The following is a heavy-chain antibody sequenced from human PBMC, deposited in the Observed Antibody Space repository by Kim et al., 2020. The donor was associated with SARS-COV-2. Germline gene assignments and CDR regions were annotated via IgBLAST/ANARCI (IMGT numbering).Heavy chain of an antibody. J-gene: IGHJ4*02. V-gene: IGHV3-21*01. CDR2: ISSSSSYI. CDR3: ARTVLINYDFWSGYYNDPGY. Sequence: GGSLRLSCAASGFTFSSYSMNWVRQAPGKGLEWVSSISSSSSYIYYADSVKGRFTISRDNAKNSLYLQMNSLRAEDTAVYYCARTVLINYDFWSGYYNDPGYWGQGTLVPSPQ. CDR1: GFTFSSYS. D-gene: IGHD3-3*01.